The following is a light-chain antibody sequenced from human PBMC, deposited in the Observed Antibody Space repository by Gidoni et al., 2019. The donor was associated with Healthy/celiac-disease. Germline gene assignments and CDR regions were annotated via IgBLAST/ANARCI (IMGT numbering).Light chain of an antibody. CDR2: GKN. J-gene: IGLJ2*01. Sequence: SSELTQDPAVSVALGQTVRITCQGDSLRSSYASWYQQKPGQAPVLVIYGKNNRPSGIPERFSGSSSGNTASLTITGAQAEDEADYYCNSRDSSGNHLVFGGGTKLTVL. CDR3: NSRDSSGNHLV. CDR1: SLRSSY. V-gene: IGLV3-19*01.